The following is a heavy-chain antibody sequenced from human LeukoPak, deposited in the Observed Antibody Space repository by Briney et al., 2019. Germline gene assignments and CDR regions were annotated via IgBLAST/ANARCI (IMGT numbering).Heavy chain of an antibody. Sequence: SVKVSCKASGGTFSSYAISWVRQAPGQGLEWMGRIIPILGIANYAQKFQGRVTITADKSTSTAYMELSSLRSEDTAVYYCARARMEHYYNSSGYLLPREGYWGQGPLVPVSS. V-gene: IGHV1-69*04. J-gene: IGHJ4*02. CDR2: IIPILGIA. D-gene: IGHD3-22*01. CDR1: GGTFSSYA. CDR3: ARARMEHYYNSSGYLLPREGY.